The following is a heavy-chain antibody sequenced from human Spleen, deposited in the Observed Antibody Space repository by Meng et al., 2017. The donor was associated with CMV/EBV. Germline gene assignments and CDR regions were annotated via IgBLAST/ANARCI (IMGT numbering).Heavy chain of an antibody. Sequence: GESLKISCAASGFTFSSFAMHWVRQAPGKGLEYVSGISSHGGNAYYPNSMEDRFSISRDNSKNTLYLQMGSLRAEDTAVYYCAKEGYPFYYQYGMDVWGQGTAVTVSS. CDR3: AKEGYPFYYQYGMDV. CDR1: GFTFSSFA. J-gene: IGHJ6*02. V-gene: IGHV3-64*01. CDR2: ISSHGGNA. D-gene: IGHD3-22*01.